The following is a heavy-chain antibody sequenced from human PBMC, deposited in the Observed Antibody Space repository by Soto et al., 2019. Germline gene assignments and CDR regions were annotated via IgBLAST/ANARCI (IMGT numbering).Heavy chain of an antibody. CDR1: GGTFSSYA. CDR3: ARAYNFLRFLDIMGYYYGMDV. J-gene: IGHJ6*02. CDR2: IIPIFGTA. V-gene: IGHV1-69*13. D-gene: IGHD3-3*01. Sequence: GASVKVSCKASGGTFSSYAISWVRQAPGQGLEWTGGIIPIFGTANYAQKFQGRVTITADESTSTAYMELSSLRSEDTAVYYCARAYNFLRFLDIMGYYYGMDVWGQGTTVTVSS.